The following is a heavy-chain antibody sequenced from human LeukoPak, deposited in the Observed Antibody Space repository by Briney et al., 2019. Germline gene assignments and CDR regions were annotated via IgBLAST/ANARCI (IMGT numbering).Heavy chain of an antibody. D-gene: IGHD3-16*01. CDR2: ISGSGGST. J-gene: IGHJ6*02. CDR3: AKDGYYDYVWGSYYGMDV. V-gene: IGHV3-23*01. CDR1: GFTFSSYA. Sequence: GGSLRLSCAASGFTFSSYAMSWVRQAPGKGLEWVSAISGSGGSTYYADSVKGRFTISRDNSKNTLYLQMNSLRAEDTAVYYCAKDGYYDYVWGSYYGMDVWGQGTTVTVSS.